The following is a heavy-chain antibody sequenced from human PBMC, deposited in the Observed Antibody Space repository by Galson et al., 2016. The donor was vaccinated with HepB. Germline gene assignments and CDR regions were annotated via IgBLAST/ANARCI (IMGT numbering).Heavy chain of an antibody. CDR2: IEQGGSER. Sequence: SLRLSCAATGFTFDDYAMHWVRQAPGKGLEWVANIEQGGSERYYVDSVKGRFTIFRDDAKNSLYLEMNSLRVEDTAVYYCARDPHQVWGQGTLVTVSS. V-gene: IGHV3-7*01. CDR1: GFTFDDYA. J-gene: IGHJ4*02. CDR3: ARDPHQV.